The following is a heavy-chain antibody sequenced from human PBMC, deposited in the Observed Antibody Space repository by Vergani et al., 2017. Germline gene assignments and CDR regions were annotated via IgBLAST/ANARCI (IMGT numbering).Heavy chain of an antibody. Sequence: EVQLVESGGGLVQPGGSLRLSCAASGFTFSSYSMNWVRQAPGKGLEWVSYISSSSSTIYYADSVKGRFTISRDNAKNSLYLQMNSLRAEDTAVYYCARDGGYCIGGSCRNYYYYGMDVWGQGTTVTVSS. V-gene: IGHV3-48*01. CDR1: GFTFSSYS. J-gene: IGHJ6*02. CDR3: ARDGGYCIGGSCRNYYYYGMDV. D-gene: IGHD2-15*01. CDR2: ISSSSSTI.